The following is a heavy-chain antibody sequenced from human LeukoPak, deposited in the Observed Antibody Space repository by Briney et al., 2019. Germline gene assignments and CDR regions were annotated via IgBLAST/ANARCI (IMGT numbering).Heavy chain of an antibody. CDR3: ASRATRRGVVPAARDAFDI. D-gene: IGHD2-2*01. V-gene: IGHV1-69*05. J-gene: IGHJ3*02. CDR1: GGTFSSYA. CDR2: IIPIFGTA. Sequence: SVKVSCKASGGTFSSYAISWVRQAPGQGLEWMGGIIPIFGTANYAQKFQGRVTITTDESTSTAYMELSSLRSEDTAVYYCASRATRRGVVPAARDAFDIWGQGTMVTVSS.